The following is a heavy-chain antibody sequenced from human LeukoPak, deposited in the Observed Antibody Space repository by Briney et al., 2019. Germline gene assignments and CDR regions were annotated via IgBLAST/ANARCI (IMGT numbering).Heavy chain of an antibody. Sequence: GGSLRLSCAASGFTFSSYAMHWVRQAPGKGLEWVAVISYDGSNKYYADSVKGRFTISRDNSKNTLYLQMNSLRAEDTAVYYCATVGYDSSGYPYYFDYWGQGTLVTVSS. J-gene: IGHJ4*02. D-gene: IGHD3-22*01. CDR2: ISYDGSNK. CDR3: ATVGYDSSGYPYYFDY. V-gene: IGHV3-30-3*01. CDR1: GFTFSSYA.